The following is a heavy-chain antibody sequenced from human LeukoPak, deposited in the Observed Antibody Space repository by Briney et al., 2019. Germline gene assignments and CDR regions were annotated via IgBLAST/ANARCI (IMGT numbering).Heavy chain of an antibody. CDR2: IIPIFGTA. Sequence: SVKVSCKASGGTFSSYAISWVRQAPGQGLEWMGGIIPIFGTANYAQKFQGRVTITADESTSTAYMELSSLRSEDTAVYYCARDLTHPHNWFDPWGQGALVTVSS. V-gene: IGHV1-69*13. CDR1: GGTFSSYA. CDR3: ARDLTHPHNWFDP. D-gene: IGHD3-9*01. J-gene: IGHJ5*02.